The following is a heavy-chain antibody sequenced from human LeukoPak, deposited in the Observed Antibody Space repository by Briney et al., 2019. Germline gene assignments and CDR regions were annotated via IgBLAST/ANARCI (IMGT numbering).Heavy chain of an antibody. D-gene: IGHD6-19*01. CDR2: INPNSGGT. CDR1: GYTFTGYY. J-gene: IGHJ4*02. Sequence: ASVNVSCTASGYTFTGYYMHWVRQAPAQGLEWMGWINPNSGGTNYAQKFQGRVTMTRDTSISTAYMELSRLRSDDTAVYYCARVFRIAVAGRSFDYWGQGTLVTVSS. CDR3: ARVFRIAVAGRSFDY. V-gene: IGHV1-2*02.